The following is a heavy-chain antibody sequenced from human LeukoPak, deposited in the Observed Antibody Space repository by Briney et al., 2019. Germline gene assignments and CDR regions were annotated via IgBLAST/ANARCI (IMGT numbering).Heavy chain of an antibody. V-gene: IGHV3-74*01. D-gene: IGHD3-16*01. Sequence: PGGSLRLSCTASGFTFSTYWMHWVRQAPGKGLVWVSRINSDGSSTSYADSVKGRFTISRDNAKNTLYLQMNSLRAKDTAVYYCARDGAIEGVDYWGQGTLVTVSS. CDR2: INSDGSST. CDR1: GFTFSTYW. J-gene: IGHJ4*02. CDR3: ARDGAIEGVDY.